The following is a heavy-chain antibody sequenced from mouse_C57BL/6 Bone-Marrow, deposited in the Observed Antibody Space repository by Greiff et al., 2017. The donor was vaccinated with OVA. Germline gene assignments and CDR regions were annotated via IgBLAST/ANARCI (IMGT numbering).Heavy chain of an antibody. CDR1: GYTFTSYW. J-gene: IGHJ4*01. Sequence: VQLQQPGAELVMPGASVKLSCKASGYTFTSYWMHWVKQRPGQGLEWIGEIDPSDSYTNYNQKFTGKSTLTVDKSASTAYMQLSSLTSEDSAVYYCARGLPNAMDYWGQGTSVTVAS. D-gene: IGHD3-1*01. CDR3: ARGLPNAMDY. V-gene: IGHV1-69*01. CDR2: IDPSDSYT.